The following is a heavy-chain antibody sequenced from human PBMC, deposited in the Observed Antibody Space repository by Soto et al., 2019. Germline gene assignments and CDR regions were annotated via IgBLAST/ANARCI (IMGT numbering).Heavy chain of an antibody. D-gene: IGHD3-16*01. Sequence: SETLSLTCGVSGGSMNSYFWSWIRQSAGKGLEWIGRIYSSGSTAYNPSLKSRVSMSVDTSKSQFSLRLNSLTAADTAVYYCARGLSAFDPWGQGTLVTVSS. CDR3: ARGLSAFDP. CDR1: GGSMNSYF. CDR2: IYSSGST. V-gene: IGHV4-4*07. J-gene: IGHJ5*02.